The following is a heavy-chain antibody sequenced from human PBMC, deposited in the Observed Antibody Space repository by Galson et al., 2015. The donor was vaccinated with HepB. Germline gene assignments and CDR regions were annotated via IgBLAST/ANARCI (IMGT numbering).Heavy chain of an antibody. D-gene: IGHD2-2*01. J-gene: IGHJ6*02. V-gene: IGHV3-30*04. CDR2: MSYDGTNK. CDR1: EFTFSSYS. Sequence: SLRLSCAASEFTFSSYSMHWVRQAPGKGLEWVASMSYDGTNKYYADSVKGRFTISRDNSKNTLYLQLNSLRAEDTAVYYCARDLLYQLRISYYYGMDVWGQGTTVTVSS. CDR3: ARDLLYQLRISYYYGMDV.